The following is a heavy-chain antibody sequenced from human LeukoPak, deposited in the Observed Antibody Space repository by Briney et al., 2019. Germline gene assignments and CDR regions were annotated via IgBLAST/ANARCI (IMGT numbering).Heavy chain of an antibody. Sequence: PGESLKISCKGSGYSFTSYWIGWVRQMPGKGLEWMGIIYPGDSDTRYSPSFQGQVTISADKSISTAYLQWSSLKASDTAMYYCARFLRAAAGTESSSNWFDPWGQGALVTVSS. CDR1: GYSFTSYW. CDR2: IYPGDSDT. V-gene: IGHV5-51*01. D-gene: IGHD6-13*01. CDR3: ARFLRAAAGTESSSNWFDP. J-gene: IGHJ5*02.